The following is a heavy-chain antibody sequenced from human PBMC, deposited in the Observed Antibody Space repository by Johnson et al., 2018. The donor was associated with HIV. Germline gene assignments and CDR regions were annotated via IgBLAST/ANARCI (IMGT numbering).Heavy chain of an antibody. CDR1: GFTVSSNY. V-gene: IGHV3-23*01. Sequence: VLLLESGGGLVQPGGSLRLSCAASGFTVSSNYMSWVRQAPGKGLEWVSAISGSGANTYYADSVEGRFTISRDNSKNTLYLQMNNLRTEDTGLYYCVKDGGKWSYSFDIWGQGTMVTVSS. J-gene: IGHJ3*02. D-gene: IGHD2-8*01. CDR3: VKDGGKWSYSFDI. CDR2: ISGSGANT.